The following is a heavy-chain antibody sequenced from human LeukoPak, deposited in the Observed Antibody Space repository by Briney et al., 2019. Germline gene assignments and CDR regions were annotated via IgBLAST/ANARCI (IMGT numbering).Heavy chain of an antibody. D-gene: IGHD4-17*01. CDR3: ARGLAVTTRPTLGLFDY. V-gene: IGHV4-34*01. CDR1: GGSFSGYY. Sequence: SETLSLTCAVYGGSFSGYYWSWIRQPPGKGLEWIGEINHSGSTNYSPSLKSRVTISVDTSKNQFSLKLSSVTAADTAVYYCARGLAVTTRPTLGLFDYWGQGTLVTVSS. CDR2: INHSGST. J-gene: IGHJ4*02.